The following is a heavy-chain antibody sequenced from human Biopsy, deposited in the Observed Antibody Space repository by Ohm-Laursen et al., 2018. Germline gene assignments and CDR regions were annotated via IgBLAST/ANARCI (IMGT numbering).Heavy chain of an antibody. CDR3: ARATNSTGWPYYYFYGMDV. V-gene: IGHV4-59*07. CDR1: GGSISSDY. Sequence: SDTLSLTCSVSGGSISSDYWSWIRQTPGKGLEWIGYIYYSGSTNYNPSLKSRVTISVDTTKIQFSLRLNSVTAADTAVYYCARATNSTGWPYYYFYGMDVWGQGTTVTVSS. J-gene: IGHJ6*02. CDR2: IYYSGST. D-gene: IGHD2/OR15-2a*01.